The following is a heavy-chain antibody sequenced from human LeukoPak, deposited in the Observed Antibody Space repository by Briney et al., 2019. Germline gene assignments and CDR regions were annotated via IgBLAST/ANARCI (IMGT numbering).Heavy chain of an antibody. CDR2: IYYSGST. J-gene: IGHJ5*02. Sequence: SETLSLTCTVSGGSISSSSYYWGWIRQPPGKGLEWIGSIYYSGSTYYNPPLKSRVTISVDTSKNQFSLKLSSVTAADTAVYYCARVLDSSGYYYGFDPWGQGTLVTVSS. D-gene: IGHD3-22*01. CDR3: ARVLDSSGYYYGFDP. V-gene: IGHV4-39*01. CDR1: GGSISSSSYY.